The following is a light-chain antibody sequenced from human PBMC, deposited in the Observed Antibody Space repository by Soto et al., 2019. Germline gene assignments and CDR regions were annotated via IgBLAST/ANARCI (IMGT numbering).Light chain of an antibody. Sequence: SYELTQPPSLSVSPGQTASITCSADKLGDKFAFWYQQKPGQSPVLVIYQDTKRPSRIPERFSGSNSGNTATLTISGTQALDEADYYCQAWDSNTAIFGGGTKLTVL. CDR1: KLGDKF. J-gene: IGLJ2*01. CDR2: QDT. V-gene: IGLV3-1*01. CDR3: QAWDSNTAI.